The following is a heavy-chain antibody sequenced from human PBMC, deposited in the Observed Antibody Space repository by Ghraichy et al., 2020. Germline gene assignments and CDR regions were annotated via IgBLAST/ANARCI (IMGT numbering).Heavy chain of an antibody. CDR3: ARSSDKGTVDY. Sequence: SCIESGFTFSNYWMSWVRQAPGRGLEWVANIDQDGTEKYHVESVSGRFTISRDNAEKSLYLQMNSLRVEDTAIYYCARSSDKGTVDYWGQGTLVTVSS. CDR1: GFTFSNYW. V-gene: IGHV3-7*01. J-gene: IGHJ4*02. D-gene: IGHD5-12*01. CDR2: IDQDGTEK.